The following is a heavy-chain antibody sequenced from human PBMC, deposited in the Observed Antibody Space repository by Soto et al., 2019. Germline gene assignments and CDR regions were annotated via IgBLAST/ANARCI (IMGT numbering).Heavy chain of an antibody. CDR1: GFAFSSYG. D-gene: IGHD2-2*01. CDR3: ARVGGSCSTASCFAYFDS. J-gene: IGHJ4*02. Sequence: EVQVVESGGGLVKPGGSLRLSCATSGFAFSSYGMNWVRQSPGKGLEWVSSISSGGDYIFYADSVKGRFTISRDNGKNSLYLQMNSLRAEYAAVYYCARVGGSCSTASCFAYFDSWGQGTLVSVSS. V-gene: IGHV3-21*06. CDR2: ISSGGDYI.